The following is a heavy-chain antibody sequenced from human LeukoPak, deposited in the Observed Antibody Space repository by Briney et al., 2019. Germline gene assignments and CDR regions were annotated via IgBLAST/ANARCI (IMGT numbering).Heavy chain of an antibody. D-gene: IGHD3-10*01. CDR3: ARGGGLLWFGELLYRDFDY. J-gene: IGHJ4*02. V-gene: IGHV1-46*01. Sequence: ASVKVSCKASGYTFTSYYMHWVRQAPGQGLEWMGINNPSGGSTSYAQKFQGRVTMTRDTSTSTVYMELSSLRSEDTAVYYCARGGGLLWFGELLYRDFDYWGQGTLVTVSS. CDR1: GYTFTSYY. CDR2: NNPSGGST.